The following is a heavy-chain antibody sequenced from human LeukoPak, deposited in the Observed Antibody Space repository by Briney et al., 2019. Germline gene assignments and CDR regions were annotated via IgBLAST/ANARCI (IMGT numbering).Heavy chain of an antibody. CDR2: IYYSGST. CDR3: ARGADYGDSPCGY. J-gene: IGHJ4*02. CDR1: GGSISSSSYY. Sequence: SETLSLTCTVSGGSISSSSYYWGWIRQPPGKGVEWIGSIYYSGSTYYNPSLKSRVTISVDTSKNQFSLKLSSVTAADTAVYYCARGADYGDSPCGYWGQGTLVTVSS. D-gene: IGHD4-17*01. V-gene: IGHV4-39*01.